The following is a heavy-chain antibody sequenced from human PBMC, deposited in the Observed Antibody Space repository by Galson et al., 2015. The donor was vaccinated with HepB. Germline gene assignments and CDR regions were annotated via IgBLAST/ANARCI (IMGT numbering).Heavy chain of an antibody. Sequence: SLRLSCAASGFTVSSNYMSWVRQAPGKGLEWVSVIYSGGSTYYADSVKGRFTISRDNSKNTLYLQMNSLRAEDTAVYYCARETRGGDFDYWGQGTLVTVSS. CDR1: GFTVSSNY. J-gene: IGHJ4*02. V-gene: IGHV3-66*01. CDR2: IYSGGST. D-gene: IGHD3-10*01. CDR3: ARETRGGDFDY.